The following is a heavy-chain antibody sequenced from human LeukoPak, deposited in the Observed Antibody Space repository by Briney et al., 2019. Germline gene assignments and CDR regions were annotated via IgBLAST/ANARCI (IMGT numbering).Heavy chain of an antibody. J-gene: IGHJ4*02. CDR2: TSNSGYP. D-gene: IGHD4-17*01. CDR3: ARGFARRRGRSPHYAGAKEIDY. V-gene: IGHV4-31*03. CDR1: GDSISNSEDH. Sequence: SETLSLTCTVSGDSISNSEDHWTWIRQHPGKGLEWIGYTSNSGYPDSNPALKSRLTISLDTSQNQVSLRLSSVTVADTAVYYCARGFARRRGRSPHYAGAKEIDYWGQGTLVTVSS.